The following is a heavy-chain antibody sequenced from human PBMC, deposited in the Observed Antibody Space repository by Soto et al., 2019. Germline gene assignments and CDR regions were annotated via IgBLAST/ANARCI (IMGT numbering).Heavy chain of an antibody. D-gene: IGHD3-22*01. CDR1: GFTFTTYW. CDR2: IKRDGSEK. Sequence: GGSLRLSCAASGFTFTTYWMSWVCPAPGKGLEWVANIKRDGSEKYYVDSVKGRFTISRDNAKDSLYLQMNSLRAEDTAVYYCGRILYYYDSSGYPDRGYWGQGTLVTVSS. V-gene: IGHV3-7*03. J-gene: IGHJ4*02. CDR3: GRILYYYDSSGYPDRGY.